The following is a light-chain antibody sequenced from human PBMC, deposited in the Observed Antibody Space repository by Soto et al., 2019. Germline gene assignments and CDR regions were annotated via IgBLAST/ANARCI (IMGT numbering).Light chain of an antibody. Sequence: EIVLTQSPATLSLSPGERATLSCRASQGVSSYLAWYQQKPGQAPRLLIYDASNRATGIPARFSGSGPGTDFTLTISSLEPDDFAVYYWQQRSNCLITFGQGTRLEIK. CDR2: DAS. V-gene: IGKV3D-11*01. CDR3: QQRSNCLIT. CDR1: QGVSSY. J-gene: IGKJ5*01.